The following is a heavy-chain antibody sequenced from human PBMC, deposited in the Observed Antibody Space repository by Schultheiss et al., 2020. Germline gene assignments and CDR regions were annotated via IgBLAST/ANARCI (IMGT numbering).Heavy chain of an antibody. Sequence: GESLKISCAASGFTVSSNYMSWVRQAPGKGLEWVSVIYSGGSTYYADSVKGRFTISRDNSKNTLYLQMNSLRAEDTAVYYCARGYSNGDWFDPWGQGTLVTVPS. CDR3: ARGYSNGDWFDP. D-gene: IGHD4-11*01. J-gene: IGHJ5*02. CDR2: IYSGGST. CDR1: GFTVSSNY. V-gene: IGHV3-53*01.